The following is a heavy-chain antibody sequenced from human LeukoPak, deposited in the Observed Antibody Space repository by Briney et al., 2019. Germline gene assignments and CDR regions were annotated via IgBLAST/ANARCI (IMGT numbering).Heavy chain of an antibody. J-gene: IGHJ5*02. CDR1: GFTFSSYA. Sequence: GSLRLSCAASGFTFSSYAMSWVRQPPGKGLEWTGSIYYSGSTYYNPSLKSRVTISVDTSKNQFSLKLSSVTAADAAVYYCARLVVTMVRGVIFSFDWFDPWGQGTLVTVSS. CDR2: IYYSGST. D-gene: IGHD3-10*01. V-gene: IGHV4-38-2*01. CDR3: ARLVVTMVRGVIFSFDWFDP.